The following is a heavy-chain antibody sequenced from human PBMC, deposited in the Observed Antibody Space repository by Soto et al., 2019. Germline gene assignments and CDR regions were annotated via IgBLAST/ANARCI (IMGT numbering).Heavy chain of an antibody. CDR2: IYSSGST. V-gene: IGHV4-61*08. CDR1: GGSLSSGGYS. Sequence: SETLSLTCAVSGGSLSSGGYSWSWLRQPPGKGLEWIGYIYSSGSTHYNPSLKSRVTISADTSKNQVSLKVNSVTAADTAMYYCARDHPHSYGVYYFDYWGQGTPVTVSS. CDR3: ARDHPHSYGVYYFDY. D-gene: IGHD5-18*01. J-gene: IGHJ4*02.